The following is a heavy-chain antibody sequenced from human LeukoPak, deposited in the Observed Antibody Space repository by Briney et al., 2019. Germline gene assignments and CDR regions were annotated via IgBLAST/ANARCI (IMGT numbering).Heavy chain of an antibody. J-gene: IGHJ3*02. V-gene: IGHV3-48*04. Sequence: GGSLRLSCAASGFTFSSYSMNWVRQAPGKGLEWVSYISSSSSTIYYADSVKGRFTISRDNAKNSLYLQMNSLRAEDTAVYYWGRDEFGIAAVLMSVFNIGGKGTMVTVFS. CDR1: GFTFSSYS. D-gene: IGHD6-13*01. CDR3: GRDEFGIAAVLMSVFNI. CDR2: ISSSSSTI.